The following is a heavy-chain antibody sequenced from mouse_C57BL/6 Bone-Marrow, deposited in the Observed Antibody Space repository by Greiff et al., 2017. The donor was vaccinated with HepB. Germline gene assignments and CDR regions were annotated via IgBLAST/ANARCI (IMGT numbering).Heavy chain of an antibody. J-gene: IGHJ2*01. CDR3: EGLNY. D-gene: IGHD1-3*01. Sequence: QVQLQQPGAELVRPGTSVKLSCKASGYTFTSYWMHWVKQRPGQGLEWIGVIDPSDSYTNYNQKFKGKATLTVDTSSSTAYMQLSSLTSEDSAVYYCEGLNYWGQGTTLTVSS. CDR1: GYTFTSYW. CDR2: IDPSDSYT. V-gene: IGHV1-59*01.